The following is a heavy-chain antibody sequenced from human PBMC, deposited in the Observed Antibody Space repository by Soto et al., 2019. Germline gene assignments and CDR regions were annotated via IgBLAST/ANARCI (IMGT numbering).Heavy chain of an antibody. CDR2: IGGSGSMT. CDR1: GFSFGTFA. V-gene: IGHV3-23*01. CDR3: VKCEVLISTSGGWCNCFDL. J-gene: IGHJ5*02. D-gene: IGHD2-21*01. Sequence: GGSLRLSCAASGFSFGTFAMNLVRQAPGEGLEWVSSIGGSGSMTHYADSVKGRFTISRDNSKNMVYLQMNPLRAEDTAVYYCVKCEVLISTSGGWCNCFDLGCQGALVTVSS.